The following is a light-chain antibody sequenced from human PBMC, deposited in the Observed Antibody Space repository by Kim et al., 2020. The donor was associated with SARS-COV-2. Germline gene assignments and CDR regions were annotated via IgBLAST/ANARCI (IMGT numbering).Light chain of an antibody. CDR3: QQYHNLPLT. J-gene: IGKJ4*01. CDR2: GAS. CDR1: QGIGNS. Sequence: DIQMTQSPSSLSASIGDRVTITCQASQGIGNSLNWYQHKPGKAPDLLIYGASNLETGVPSRFSGSGSGTDFTFIINSLQPEDIATYYCQQYHNLPLTFGGGTKVDIK. V-gene: IGKV1-33*01.